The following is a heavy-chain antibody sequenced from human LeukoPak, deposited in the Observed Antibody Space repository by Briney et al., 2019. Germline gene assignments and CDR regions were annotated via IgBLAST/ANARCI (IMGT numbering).Heavy chain of an antibody. V-gene: IGHV3-74*01. CDR1: GFTFSRYW. CDR3: ARDPPDY. Sequence: GGSLRLSCAASGFTFSRYWMHWVRQAPGKGLVWVSRINSDGSFTTYADSVEGRFTIPRDNAKNSLYLQMNSLRAEDTGVYYCARDPPDYWGQGILVTVSS. CDR2: INSDGSFT. J-gene: IGHJ4*02.